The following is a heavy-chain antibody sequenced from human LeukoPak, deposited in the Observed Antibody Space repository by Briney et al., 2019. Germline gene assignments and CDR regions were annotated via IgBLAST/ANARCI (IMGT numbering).Heavy chain of an antibody. CDR1: GDSFSSNSAA. CDR2: TYYRASWYN. D-gene: IGHD1-26*01. CDR3: ARQGRSGASYSGLDS. V-gene: IGHV6-1*01. J-gene: IGHJ4*02. Sequence: SQTLSLTCAISGDSFSSNSAAWNWIRQSPSTGLEWRGRTYYRASWYNDYTLSLSGRITVDPATSKNQFSLQINSVSPEGTAVYYCARQGRSGASYSGLDSWGQGTLVTVSS.